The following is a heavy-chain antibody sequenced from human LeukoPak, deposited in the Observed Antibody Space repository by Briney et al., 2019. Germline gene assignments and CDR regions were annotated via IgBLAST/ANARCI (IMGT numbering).Heavy chain of an antibody. V-gene: IGHV3-30*04. J-gene: IGHJ3*02. D-gene: IGHD2-8*01. CDR1: GFTFSAYA. CDR3: ARVQGHPPNGLDI. CDR2: IAYDGSNE. Sequence: GGSLRLSCAASGFTFSAYAMHWVRQAPGKGLEWVAVIAYDGSNEYYADSVKGRFTISRDNAKDTLYLQMNSLRADDTAVYYCARVQGHPPNGLDIWGQGTMVTVSS.